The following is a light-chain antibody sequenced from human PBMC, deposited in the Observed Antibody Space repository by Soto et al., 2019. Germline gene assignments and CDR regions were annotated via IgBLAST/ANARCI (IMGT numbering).Light chain of an antibody. J-gene: IGKJ2*01. V-gene: IGKV3-15*01. Sequence: ETTLTQSPATLSASPGERVTLSCRATQSVTYNLAWYQQKPGQAPRLLIYGASTRPTGIPARFSGRGSGTEFTLTITSLQSEDFAVYYCQQYNNWPHTFGQGTKLEIK. CDR3: QQYNNWPHT. CDR2: GAS. CDR1: QSVTYN.